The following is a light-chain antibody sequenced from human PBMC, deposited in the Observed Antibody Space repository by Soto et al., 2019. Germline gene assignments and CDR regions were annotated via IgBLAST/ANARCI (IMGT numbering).Light chain of an antibody. V-gene: IGLV2-8*01. CDR3: SSYEGSNPRGV. J-gene: IGLJ1*01. Sequence: QSALTQPPSASGSPGQSVTISCTGTSSDVGGYNYVSWYQQHPGKAPKLMIYEVTKRPSGVPDRFSGSKSGNTASLTVSGLQAEDEADYYGSSYEGSNPRGVFGTGTKLTVL. CDR2: EVT. CDR1: SSDVGGYNY.